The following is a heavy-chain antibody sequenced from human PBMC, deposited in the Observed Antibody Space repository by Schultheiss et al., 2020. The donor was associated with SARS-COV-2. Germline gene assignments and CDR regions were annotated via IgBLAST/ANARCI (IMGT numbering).Heavy chain of an antibody. CDR3: AMGGYWSGGSCYSYWYFDL. CDR1: GGSFSGYY. Sequence: SQTLSLTCAVYGGSFSGYYWSWIRQPPGKGLEWMGEINHSGSTNYNPSLKSRVNMSVDTSKNQFSLQLNSVSAVDTAVYYCAMGGYWSGGSCYSYWYFDLWGRGTLVTVSS. D-gene: IGHD2-15*01. V-gene: IGHV4-34*01. CDR2: INHSGST. J-gene: IGHJ2*01.